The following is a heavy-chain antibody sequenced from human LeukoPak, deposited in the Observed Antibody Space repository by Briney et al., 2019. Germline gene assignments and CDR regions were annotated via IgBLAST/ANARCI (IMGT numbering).Heavy chain of an antibody. V-gene: IGHV3-11*06. CDR3: ARDVYYGSGSYSNDAFDI. CDR1: GFTFSDHY. J-gene: IGHJ3*02. CDR2: LNGGGGDT. Sequence: GGSLRLSCAVSGFTFSDHYLSWIRQAPEKGLEWVSYLNGGGGDTNYADSVTGRFTISRDNAKNTLYLQMNSLRAEDMAVYYCARDVYYGSGSYSNDAFDIWGQGTMVTVSS. D-gene: IGHD3-10*01.